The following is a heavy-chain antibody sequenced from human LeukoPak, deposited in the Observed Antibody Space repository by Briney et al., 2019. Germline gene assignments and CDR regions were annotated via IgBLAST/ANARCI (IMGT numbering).Heavy chain of an antibody. D-gene: IGHD1-26*01. V-gene: IGHV1-24*01. CDR1: GYTLTELS. CDR3: AASLKFPFMMGATFYFDY. CDR2: FDPEDGET. J-gene: IGHJ4*02. Sequence: ASVKVSCKVSGYTLTELSMHWVRQAPGKGLEWMGGFDPEDGETVYAQKFQGRVTMTEDTSTDTAYMELSSLRSEDTAVYYCAASLKFPFMMGATFYFDYWGQGTLVTVSS.